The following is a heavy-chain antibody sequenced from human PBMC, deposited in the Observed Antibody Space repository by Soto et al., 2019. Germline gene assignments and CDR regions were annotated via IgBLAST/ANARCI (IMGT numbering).Heavy chain of an antibody. CDR2: FDPEDGET. J-gene: IGHJ6*02. D-gene: IGHD5-18*01. CDR1: GYTLTELS. Sequence: ASVKVSCKVSGYTLTELSIHWVRQAPGKGLEWMGGFDPEDGETIYAQKFQGRVTMTEDTSTDTAYMELSSLRSEDTAVYYCATWNTARNYYYYYGMDVWGQGTTVTVSS. CDR3: ATWNTARNYYYYYGMDV. V-gene: IGHV1-24*01.